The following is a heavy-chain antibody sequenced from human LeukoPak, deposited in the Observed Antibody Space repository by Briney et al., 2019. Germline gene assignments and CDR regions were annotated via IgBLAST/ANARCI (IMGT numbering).Heavy chain of an antibody. V-gene: IGHV4-34*01. J-gene: IGHJ4*02. D-gene: IGHD3-22*01. CDR2: INHSGST. Sequence: LMPSETLSLTCAVYGGSFSGYYWSWIRQPPGKGLEWIGEINHSGSTNCNPSLKSRVTISVDTSKNQFSLKLSSVTAADTAVYYCARAGDSSGYSDYWGQGPLVTVSS. CDR1: GGSFSGYY. CDR3: ARAGDSSGYSDY.